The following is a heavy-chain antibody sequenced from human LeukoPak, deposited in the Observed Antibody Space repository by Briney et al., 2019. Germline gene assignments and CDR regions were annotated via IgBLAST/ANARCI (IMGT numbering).Heavy chain of an antibody. V-gene: IGHV1-2*02. D-gene: IGHD3-3*01. Sequence: ASVKVSCKASGGTFTGYYMHWVRQAPGQGLEWMGWINPNSGGTNYAQKFQGRVTMTRDTSISTAYMELSRLRSDDTAVYYCARERSDFWSGYSANPLFDYWGQGTLVTVSS. CDR2: INPNSGGT. CDR1: GGTFTGYY. J-gene: IGHJ4*02. CDR3: ARERSDFWSGYSANPLFDY.